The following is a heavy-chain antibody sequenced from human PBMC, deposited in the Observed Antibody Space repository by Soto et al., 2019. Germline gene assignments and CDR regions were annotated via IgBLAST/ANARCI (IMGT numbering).Heavy chain of an antibody. CDR2: IYYNGNT. V-gene: IGHV4-59*01. CDR3: ARDNWYSEY. J-gene: IGHJ4*02. D-gene: IGHD2-21*02. Sequence: WLRHRAVNGLECIWYIYYNGNTNYNPSLKRRVTMSVDTSKHQISLKLSSVTAADPAVYYCARDNWYSEYWRQGTLVTVSS.